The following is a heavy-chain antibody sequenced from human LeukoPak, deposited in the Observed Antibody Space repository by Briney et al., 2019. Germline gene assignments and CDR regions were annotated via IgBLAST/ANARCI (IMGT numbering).Heavy chain of an antibody. Sequence: GGSLRLSCAASGFTFSSHAMNWVRQAPGKGLEWVSGISTTGGRTWYSDSVKGRFIVSRDNSKNTVYLQMNSLSAEDTPVYFCAKDGYYYDSSAYPNYFYYYYFMDVWGKGPTVPVAS. CDR1: GFTFSSHA. D-gene: IGHD3-22*01. CDR3: AKDGYYYDSSAYPNYFYYYYFMDV. CDR2: ISTTGGRT. V-gene: IGHV3-23*01. J-gene: IGHJ6*03.